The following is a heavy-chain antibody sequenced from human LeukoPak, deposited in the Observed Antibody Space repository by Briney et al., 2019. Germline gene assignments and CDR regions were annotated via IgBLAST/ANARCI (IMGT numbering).Heavy chain of an antibody. CDR3: ARDSSYGDQPYYLDY. CDR1: GYTFPSYY. CDR2: INPSGGST. Sequence: ASVKVSCKASGYTFPSYYMHWVRQAPGQGLEWMGIINPSGGSTSYAQKFQGRVTMTRDTSTSTVYMELSSLRSEDTAVYYCARDSSYGDQPYYLDYWGQGTLVTVSS. V-gene: IGHV1-46*01. J-gene: IGHJ4*02. D-gene: IGHD4-17*01.